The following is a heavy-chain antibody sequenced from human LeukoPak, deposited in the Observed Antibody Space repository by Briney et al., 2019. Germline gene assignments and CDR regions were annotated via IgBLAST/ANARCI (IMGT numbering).Heavy chain of an antibody. D-gene: IGHD3-10*01. CDR1: GGSFSGYY. CDR2: INHSGST. J-gene: IGHJ6*04. CDR3: ARRDYGSGSYYTLYYYYGMDV. V-gene: IGHV4-34*01. Sequence: SETLSLTCAVYGGSFSGYYWSWIRQPPGKGLEWIGEINHSGSTNYNPSLKSRVTISVDTSKNQFSLELSSVTAADTAVYYCARRDYGSGSYYTLYYYYGMDVWGKGTTVTVSS.